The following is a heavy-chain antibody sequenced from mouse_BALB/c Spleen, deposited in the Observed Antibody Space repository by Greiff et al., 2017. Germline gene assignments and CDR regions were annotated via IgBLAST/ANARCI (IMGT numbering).Heavy chain of an antibody. CDR3: ARGGGYDGSYYFDY. D-gene: IGHD2-14*01. CDR1: GFTFSSYA. CDR2: ISSGGST. Sequence: DVHLVESGGGLVKPGGSLKLSCAASGFTFSSYAMSWVRQTPEKRLEWVASISSGGSTYYPDSVKGRFTISRDNARNILYLQMSSLRSEDTAMYYCARGGGYDGSYYFDYWGQGTTLTVSS. V-gene: IGHV5-6-5*01. J-gene: IGHJ2*01.